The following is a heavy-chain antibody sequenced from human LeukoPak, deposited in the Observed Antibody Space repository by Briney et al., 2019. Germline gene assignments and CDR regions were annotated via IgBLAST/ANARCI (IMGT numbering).Heavy chain of an antibody. V-gene: IGHV3-7*03. Sequence: QTGGSLRLSCAASGFTFSSYWMSWVRQAPGKGLEWVANIKQDGSEKYYVDSVKGRFTISRDNSKNSLYLQMNSLRTEDTALYYCAKDGGKSYGYLGRYYYYYMDVWGKGTTVTVSS. CDR1: GFTFSSYW. D-gene: IGHD5-18*01. CDR2: IKQDGSEK. CDR3: AKDGGKSYGYLGRYYYYYMDV. J-gene: IGHJ6*03.